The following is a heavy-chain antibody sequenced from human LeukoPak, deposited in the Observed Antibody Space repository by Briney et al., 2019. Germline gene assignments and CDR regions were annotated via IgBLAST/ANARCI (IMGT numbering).Heavy chain of an antibody. CDR3: ARGRTGGLLDLDY. Sequence: RGSLRLSCAASGFTFSSYSMNWVRQAPGKGLEWVSSISSSSSYIYYADSVKGRFTISRDNAKNSLYLQMNSLRAEDTAVYYCARGRTGGLLDLDYWGQGTLVTVSS. V-gene: IGHV3-21*01. CDR1: GFTFSSYS. J-gene: IGHJ4*02. D-gene: IGHD7-27*01. CDR2: ISSSSSYI.